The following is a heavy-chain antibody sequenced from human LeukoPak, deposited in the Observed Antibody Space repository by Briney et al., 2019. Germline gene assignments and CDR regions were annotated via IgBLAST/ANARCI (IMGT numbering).Heavy chain of an antibody. CDR3: ARVGITMVRGVRPDY. CDR1: GYTFTSYG. V-gene: IGHV1-18*01. D-gene: IGHD3-10*01. CDR2: ISAYNGNT. Sequence: ASVKVSCKASGYTFTSYGISWVRQAPGQGLEWMGWISAYNGNTNYAQKLQGRVTMTTDTSTSTAYMELRSLRSDDTAVYYCARVGITMVRGVRPDYWGQGTLVTVSS. J-gene: IGHJ4*02.